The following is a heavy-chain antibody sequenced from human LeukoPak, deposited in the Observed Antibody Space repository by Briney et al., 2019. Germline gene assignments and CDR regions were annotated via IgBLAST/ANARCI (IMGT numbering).Heavy chain of an antibody. V-gene: IGHV4-4*07. CDR3: ARGVGSSSSNWFDP. D-gene: IGHD6-13*01. J-gene: IGHJ5*02. Sequence: RPSETLSLTCTVSGGSISSQYWSWIRQSPGKGLEWIGRIDTSGKTNYNPSLKSRVTISIDKSKGQFSLKANSVTAADTAVYYCARGVGSSSSNWFDPWGQGALVAVSS. CDR2: IDTSGKT. CDR1: GGSISSQY.